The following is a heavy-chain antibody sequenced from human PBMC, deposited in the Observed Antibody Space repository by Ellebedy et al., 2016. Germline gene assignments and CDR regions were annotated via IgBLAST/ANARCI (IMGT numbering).Heavy chain of an antibody. CDR3: AKLTPN. V-gene: IGHV3-23*01. Sequence: GESLKISCAASGFTFNIAGMTWVRQAPGKGLEWVSSISGSGGSTYYADSVKGRFTISRDNSKSTLYLQMNSLRAEDTAVYYCAKLTPNWGQGTLVTVSS. J-gene: IGHJ4*02. CDR1: GFTFNIAG. CDR2: ISGSGGST.